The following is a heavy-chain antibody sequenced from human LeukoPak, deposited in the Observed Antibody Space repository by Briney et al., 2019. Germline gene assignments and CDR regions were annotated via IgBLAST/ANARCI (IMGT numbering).Heavy chain of an antibody. V-gene: IGHV3-73*01. D-gene: IGHD2-21*02. J-gene: IGHJ4*02. CDR2: IRTKANNYAT. CDR3: SRHEALPGDY. CDR1: GFTFSGST. Sequence: SGGSLRLSCAASGFTFSGSTVHWVRQASGKGLDWVGHIRTKANNYATAYAASVKGRLTISRDDSKNTAYLQMNSLKIEDTAVYYCSRHEALPGDYWGQGTLVTVSS.